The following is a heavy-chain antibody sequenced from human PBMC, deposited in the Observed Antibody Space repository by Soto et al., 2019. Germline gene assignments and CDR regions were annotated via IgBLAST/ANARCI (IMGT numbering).Heavy chain of an antibody. J-gene: IGHJ4*02. CDR3: ARYRRAAVAGYTLDN. Sequence: SETLSLTCTVSGGSISSNYWTWIRQPPGKGLEWIGYVYNSGSTNYNPSLKSRVTISEDTSKSQFSLKVNSMTAADTAVYYCARYRRAAVAGYTLDNWGQGILVTVSS. CDR1: GGSISSNY. CDR2: VYNSGST. V-gene: IGHV4-59*01. D-gene: IGHD6-13*01.